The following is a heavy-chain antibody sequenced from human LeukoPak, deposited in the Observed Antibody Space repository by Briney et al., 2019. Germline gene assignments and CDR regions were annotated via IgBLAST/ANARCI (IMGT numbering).Heavy chain of an antibody. D-gene: IGHD3-10*01. Sequence: SVKVSCKASGGTFSNYAISWVRQAPGQGLEWMGGIIPIFGTTNYAQKFQGRVTITADEFTSTAYMEVSSLRSEDTAVYYCARAMSGAGSYYMAWFDPWGQGTLVTVSS. V-gene: IGHV1-69*13. CDR2: IIPIFGTT. J-gene: IGHJ5*02. CDR3: ARAMSGAGSYYMAWFDP. CDR1: GGTFSNYA.